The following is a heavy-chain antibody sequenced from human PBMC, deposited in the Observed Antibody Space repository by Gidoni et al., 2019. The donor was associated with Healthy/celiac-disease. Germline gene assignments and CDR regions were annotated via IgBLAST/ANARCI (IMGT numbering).Heavy chain of an antibody. CDR3: ARGLHYDYVWGSSWFDP. CDR2: INHSGST. D-gene: IGHD3-16*01. Sequence: QVQLQQWGAGLLKPSETLSLTCAVYGGSFSGYYWSWIRQPPGKGLEWIGEINHSGSTNYNPSLKSRVTISVDTSKNQFSLKLSSVTAADTAVYYCARGLHYDYVWGSSWFDPWGQGTLVTVSS. CDR1: GGSFSGYY. J-gene: IGHJ5*02. V-gene: IGHV4-34*01.